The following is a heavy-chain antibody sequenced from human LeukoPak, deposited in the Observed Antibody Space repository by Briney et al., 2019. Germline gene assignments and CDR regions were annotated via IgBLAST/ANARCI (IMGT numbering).Heavy chain of an antibody. Sequence: GGSLRLSCAASGFTFSSYSMSWVRQAPGKGLEWVSGITSGGYTYYADSVKGRFTISRDSSKNTLSLQMNSLRAENTAVYYCARDLPTGYYISSGYYEYFLDYWGQGTLVTVSS. CDR1: GFTFSSYS. J-gene: IGHJ4*02. D-gene: IGHD3-22*01. CDR3: ARDLPTGYYISSGYYEYFLDY. CDR2: ITSGGYT. V-gene: IGHV3-23*01.